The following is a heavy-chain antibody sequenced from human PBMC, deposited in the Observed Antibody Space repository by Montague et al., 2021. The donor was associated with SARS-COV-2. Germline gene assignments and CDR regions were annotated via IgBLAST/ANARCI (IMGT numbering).Heavy chain of an antibody. CDR2: IRSSRSYI. V-gene: IGHV3-21*01. J-gene: IGHJ6*03. D-gene: IGHD2-8*01. CDR1: GFTFSSYS. CDR3: ARLPRIRCMEYYCYYMDV. Sequence: SLSLSWSASGFTFSSYSMNWVRQAPGKGLEWVSSIRSSRSYIYYADSVKGRFTISRDNAKNSLYLQMNNLRAEDTAVYYCARLPRIRCMEYYCYYMDVWGKGTTVTVSS.